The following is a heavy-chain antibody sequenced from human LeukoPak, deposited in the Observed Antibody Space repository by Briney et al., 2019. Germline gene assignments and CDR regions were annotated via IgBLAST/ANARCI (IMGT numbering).Heavy chain of an antibody. V-gene: IGHV4-61*02. D-gene: IGHD3-3*01. J-gene: IGHJ3*02. CDR1: GGSISSGSYY. CDR3: ARDDFWSGYRAFDI. Sequence: SETMSLTRTVSGGSISSGSYYWSWIRQPAGKGLEWIGRIYTSGSTNYNPSLKSRVTISVDTSKNQFSLKLSSVTAADTAVYCYARDDFWSGYRAFDIWGHGTMVTVSS. CDR2: IYTSGST.